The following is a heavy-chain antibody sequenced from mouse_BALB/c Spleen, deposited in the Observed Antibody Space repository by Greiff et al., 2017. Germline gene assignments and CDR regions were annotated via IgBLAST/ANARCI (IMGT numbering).Heavy chain of an antibody. J-gene: IGHJ3*01. CDR2: IWTGGGT. CDR3: VRDGNYYDYGGFAY. D-gene: IGHD2-4*01. Sequence: VQLVESGPGLVAPSQSLSITCTVSGFSLTSYDISWIRQPPGKGLEWLGVIWTGGGTNYNSAFMSRLSISKDNSKSQVFLKMNSLQTDDTAIYYCVRDGNYYDYGGFAYWGQGTLVTVSA. CDR1: GFSLTSYD. V-gene: IGHV2-9-2*01.